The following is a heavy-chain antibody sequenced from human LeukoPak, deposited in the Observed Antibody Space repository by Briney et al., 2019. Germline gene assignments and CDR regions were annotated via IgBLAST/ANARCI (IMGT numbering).Heavy chain of an antibody. CDR1: GFTFGDYA. Sequence: GGSLRLSCTASGFTFGDYAMSWFRQAPGKGLEWVGFIRSKAYGGTTEYAASVKGRFTISRDDSKSIAYLQMNSLKTEDTAVYYCTRVRFRVATIEGTFDYWGQGTLVTVSS. V-gene: IGHV3-49*03. CDR2: IRSKAYGGTT. D-gene: IGHD5-12*01. CDR3: TRVRFRVATIEGTFDY. J-gene: IGHJ4*02.